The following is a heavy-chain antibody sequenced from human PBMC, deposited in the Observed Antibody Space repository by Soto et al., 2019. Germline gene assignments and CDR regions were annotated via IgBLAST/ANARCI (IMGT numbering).Heavy chain of an antibody. Sequence: QVQLQESGPGLVKPSQTLSLTCTVSGGSISSGGYYWSWIRQHPGKGLEWIGYIYYSGSTYYNPASTSRVTTTVEESSKKLFLLKSSVRAAAATVYYCAGGGMIWCEGTMVVVSS. CDR2: IYYSGST. J-gene: IGHJ4*02. V-gene: IGHV4-31*03. CDR3: AGGGMI. D-gene: IGHD3-16*01. CDR1: GGSISSGGYY.